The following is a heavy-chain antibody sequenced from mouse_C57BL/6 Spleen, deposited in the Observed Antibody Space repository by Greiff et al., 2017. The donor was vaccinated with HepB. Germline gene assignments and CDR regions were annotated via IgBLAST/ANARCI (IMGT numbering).Heavy chain of an antibody. CDR3: ARTNDGYYLAWFAY. Sequence: QVQLQQSGAELVKPGASVKLSCKASGYTFTSYWMHWVKQRPGRGLEWIGRIDPNSGGTKYNEKFKSKATLTVDKPSSTAYMQLSSLTSEDSAVHYCARTNDGYYLAWFAYWGQGTLVTVSA. V-gene: IGHV1-72*01. CDR1: GYTFTSYW. CDR2: IDPNSGGT. D-gene: IGHD2-3*01. J-gene: IGHJ3*01.